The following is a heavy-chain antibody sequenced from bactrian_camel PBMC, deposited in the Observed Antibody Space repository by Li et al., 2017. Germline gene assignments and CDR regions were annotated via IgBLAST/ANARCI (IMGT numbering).Heavy chain of an antibody. CDR2: IDGDSTT. Sequence: DVQLVESGGGSVQAGGSLRLSCSSSGFPFTEYCLGWFRQAPGKEREGVAAIDGDSTTTNTDSVKGRFTISKDNVKNTVFLQMNNLKPEDTAMYVCAINPDYGYCSDGAWAYTRWGQGTQVTVS. CDR1: GFPFTEYC. D-gene: IGHD5*01. V-gene: IGHV3S40*01. J-gene: IGHJ4*01. CDR3: AINPDYGYCSDGAWAYTR.